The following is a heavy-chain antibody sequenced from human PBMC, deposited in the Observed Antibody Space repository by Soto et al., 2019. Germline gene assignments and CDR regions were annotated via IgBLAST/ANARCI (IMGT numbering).Heavy chain of an antibody. J-gene: IGHJ4*02. D-gene: IGHD1-26*01. Sequence: QVQLVQSGAEVKKPGASVKVSCKASGYTFTSYGISWVRQAPGQGLEWMGWISAYNGNTNYAQKLQGRVTMTTDTTTRKAYMELRSLRSDDTAVYYCARDRGPTIGGGSYYGHYFDYWGQGTLVTVSS. CDR3: ARDRGPTIGGGSYYGHYFDY. CDR1: GYTFTSYG. CDR2: ISAYNGNT. V-gene: IGHV1-18*01.